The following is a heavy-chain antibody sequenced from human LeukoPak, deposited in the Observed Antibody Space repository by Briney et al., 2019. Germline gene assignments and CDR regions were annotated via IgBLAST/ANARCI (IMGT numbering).Heavy chain of an antibody. D-gene: IGHD3-22*01. CDR2: IKQEGSEK. V-gene: IGHV3-7*01. CDR3: ARESGAYYDSSGYYYDYYYYMDV. J-gene: IGHJ6*03. CDR1: GFTFSSYE. Sequence: PGGSLRLSCAASGFTFSSYEMNWVRQAPGKGLEWVANIKQEGSEKYYVDSVKGRFTISRDNAKNSLYLQMNSLRAEDTAVYYCARESGAYYDSSGYYYDYYYYMDVWGKGTTVTVSS.